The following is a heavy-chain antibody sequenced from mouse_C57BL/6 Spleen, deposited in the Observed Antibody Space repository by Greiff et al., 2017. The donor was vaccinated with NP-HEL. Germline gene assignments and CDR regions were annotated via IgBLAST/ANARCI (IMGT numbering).Heavy chain of an antibody. D-gene: IGHD1-1*01. V-gene: IGHV5-6*01. CDR3: ARLHYGFDY. CDR2: ISSGGSYT. CDR1: GFTFSSYG. Sequence: VESGGDLVKPGGSLKLSCAASGFTFSSYGMSWVRQTPDKRLEWVATISSGGSYTYYPDSVKGRFTISRDNAKNTLYLQMSSLKSEDTAMYYCARLHYGFDYWGQGTTLTVSS. J-gene: IGHJ2*01.